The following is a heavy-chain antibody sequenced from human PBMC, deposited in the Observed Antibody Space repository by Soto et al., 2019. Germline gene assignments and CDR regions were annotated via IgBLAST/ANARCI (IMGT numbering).Heavy chain of an antibody. D-gene: IGHD2-21*01. CDR3: AKDIVGRRGSAFDI. CDR2: ISYDGSNK. V-gene: IGHV3-30*04. Sequence: ESGGGVVQPGRSLRLSCAASGFTFSSYAMHWVRQAPGKGLEWVAVISYDGSNKYYADSVKGRFTISRDNSKNTLYLQMNSLRAEDTAVYYCAKDIVGRRGSAFDIWGQGTMVTVSS. J-gene: IGHJ3*02. CDR1: GFTFSSYA.